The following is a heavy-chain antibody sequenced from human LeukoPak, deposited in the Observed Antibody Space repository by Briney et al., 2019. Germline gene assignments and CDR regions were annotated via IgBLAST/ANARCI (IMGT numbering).Heavy chain of an antibody. CDR3: AKDFATTGRYPHGSAST. J-gene: IGHJ4*02. CDR2: ISYDGSNK. V-gene: IGHV3-30-3*01. CDR1: GFTFSSYA. Sequence: GGSLRLSCTASGFTFSSYAMHWVRQAPGKGLEWVALISYDGSNKYYAESVKGRFTISRDNPKNTLYLQMNSLRADDTAVYYCAKDFATTGRYPHGSASTWGQGTLVTVSS. D-gene: IGHD3-10*01.